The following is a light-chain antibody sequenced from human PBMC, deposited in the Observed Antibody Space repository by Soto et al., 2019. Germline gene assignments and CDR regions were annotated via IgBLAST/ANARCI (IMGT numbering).Light chain of an antibody. V-gene: IGKV3-11*01. Sequence: EIVLTQSPATLSFSPAERATLSCRASQSVSSNLAWYQQKPGQAPRLLIYGASNRATGIPARFSGSGSGTDFTLTISSLEPEDFAVYYCQQRRNWPLTFGGGTKVEIK. CDR1: QSVSSN. J-gene: IGKJ4*01. CDR3: QQRRNWPLT. CDR2: GAS.